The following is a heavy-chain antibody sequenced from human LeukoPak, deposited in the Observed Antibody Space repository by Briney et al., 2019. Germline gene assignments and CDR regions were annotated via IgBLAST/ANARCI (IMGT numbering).Heavy chain of an antibody. CDR1: GGPISSGSYY. Sequence: TLSLTCTVSGGPISSGSYYWSWIRQPAGKGLEWIGRIYTSGSTNYNPSLKSRVTISVDTSKNQFSLKLSSVTAADTAVDYCAREDSSGYSPWGQGTLVTVSS. CDR2: IYTSGST. D-gene: IGHD3-22*01. V-gene: IGHV4-61*02. J-gene: IGHJ5*02. CDR3: AREDSSGYSP.